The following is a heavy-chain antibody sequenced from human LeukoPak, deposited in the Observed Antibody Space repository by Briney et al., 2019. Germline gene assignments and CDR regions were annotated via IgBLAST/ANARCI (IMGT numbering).Heavy chain of an antibody. J-gene: IGHJ4*02. Sequence: GGSLRLSCAASGFTFDDYAMHWVRQAPGKGLEWVSGISWNSNSIGYADSMKGRFTISRDNAKNSLYLQMNSLRPEDTALYYCAKDYYSSTLGGFDYWGQGTLVTVSS. CDR1: GFTFDDYA. D-gene: IGHD6-13*01. CDR2: ISWNSNSI. CDR3: AKDYYSSTLGGFDY. V-gene: IGHV3-9*01.